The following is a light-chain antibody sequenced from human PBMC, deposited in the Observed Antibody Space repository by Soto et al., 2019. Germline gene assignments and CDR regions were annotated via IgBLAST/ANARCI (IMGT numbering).Light chain of an antibody. CDR2: EDN. J-gene: IGLJ3*02. Sequence: NFMPPQPHSMSGSPGKTVTISCTGSGGSVANNYVQWYQQRPGSAPTAVIYEDNDRPSGVPDRFSGSIDRSSNSASLTISGMRTEDEADYYCLSYAGSNWVFGGGTKLTVL. CDR1: GGSVANNY. V-gene: IGLV6-57*02. CDR3: LSYAGSNWV.